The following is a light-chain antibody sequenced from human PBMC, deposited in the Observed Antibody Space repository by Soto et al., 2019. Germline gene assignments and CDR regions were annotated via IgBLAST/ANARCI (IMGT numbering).Light chain of an antibody. CDR2: GAS. CDR1: QSVGSN. CDR3: QQHNYWPS. J-gene: IGKJ2*01. V-gene: IGKV3-15*01. Sequence: EIVMTQSPVTLSVSPGERATLSCRASQSVGSNLAWYQQKPGQAPRLLLYGASTRATGIPGRFSGSGSGTEFTLTITSLWSEDIAVYYCQQHNYWPSFGQGTKLEFK.